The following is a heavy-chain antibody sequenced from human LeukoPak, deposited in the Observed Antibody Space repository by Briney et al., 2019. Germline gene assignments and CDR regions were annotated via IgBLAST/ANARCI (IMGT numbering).Heavy chain of an antibody. CDR2: IYTSGST. CDR1: GGSISSYY. V-gene: IGHV4-4*07. D-gene: IGHD3-10*01. Sequence: SETLSLTCTVSGGSISSYYWRWIRQPAGKGLEGIGRIYTSGSTNYNTSLKSRVTMSVTTSKNQYSLKLSSVTAADTAVYYCARDPGPLYYYGSDAFDIWGQGTMVTVSS. CDR3: ARDPGPLYYYGSDAFDI. J-gene: IGHJ3*02.